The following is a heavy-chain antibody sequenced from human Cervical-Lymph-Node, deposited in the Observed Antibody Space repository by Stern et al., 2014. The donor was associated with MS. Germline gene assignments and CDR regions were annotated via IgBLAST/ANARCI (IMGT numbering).Heavy chain of an antibody. CDR2: ISYSGST. V-gene: IGHV4-30-4*01. CDR3: ARGGIFDY. Sequence: VHLVESGPGLVKPSQTLSLTCTVSGGSISSGDDYWSWIRQPPGKGLEWIGFISYSGSTNYNPSLRSRVAISMDTSKRQFSLNLSSVTAADTAVYYCARGGIFDYWGQGTLVTVSS. CDR1: GGSISSGDDY. J-gene: IGHJ4*02.